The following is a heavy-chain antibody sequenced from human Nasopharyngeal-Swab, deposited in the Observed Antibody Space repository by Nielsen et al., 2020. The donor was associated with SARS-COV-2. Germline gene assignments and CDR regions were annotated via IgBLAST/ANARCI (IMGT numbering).Heavy chain of an antibody. CDR3: ARVSRYYYMDV. V-gene: IGHV4-31*02. Sequence: WIRQPPGKGVEWIGYIYYSGSTYYNPSLKSRVTISVDTSKNQFSLKLSSVTAADTAVYYCARVSRYYYMDVWGKGTTVTVSS. CDR2: IYYSGST. J-gene: IGHJ6*03.